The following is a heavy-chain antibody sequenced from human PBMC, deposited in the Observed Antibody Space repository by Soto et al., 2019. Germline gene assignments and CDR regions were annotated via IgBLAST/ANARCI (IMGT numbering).Heavy chain of an antibody. Sequence: QVQLQESGPGLVKPSGTLSLTCAVSGASITSPNWWSWVRQSPGKGLEWIGEIYRSGDTNYNPSLKSRIMMSLDRSKNHISLTLNSVAAADTAVYYCARGGSGSGTGDFDYWGQGTLVTVSS. CDR1: GASITSPNW. D-gene: IGHD1-26*01. J-gene: IGHJ4*02. CDR2: IYRSGDT. V-gene: IGHV4-4*02. CDR3: ARGGSGSGTGDFDY.